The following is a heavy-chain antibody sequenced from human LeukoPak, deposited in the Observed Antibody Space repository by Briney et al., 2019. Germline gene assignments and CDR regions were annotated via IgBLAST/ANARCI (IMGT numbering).Heavy chain of an antibody. CDR3: ARGQHWAFDY. CDR2: IDSGATTT. Sequence: GGSLRLSCGASGFIFNGPNYAMNWVRQTPGKGLEWISFIDSGATTTWYADSVRGRFTISRDNAKDSLYLQMSSLRDEDTAVYYCARGQHWAFDYWGQGTLVTVSS. D-gene: IGHD6-13*01. J-gene: IGHJ4*02. CDR1: GFIFNGPNYA. V-gene: IGHV3-48*02.